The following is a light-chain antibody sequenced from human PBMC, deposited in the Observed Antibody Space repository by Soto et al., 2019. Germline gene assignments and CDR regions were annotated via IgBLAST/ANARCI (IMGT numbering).Light chain of an antibody. V-gene: IGLV2-14*01. J-gene: IGLJ2*01. Sequence: QSALTQPASVSGSPGQSITISCTGTSSDIGGYNYVSWFQQYPGKAPKVMIYEVTNRPSGVSNRFSGSKSGNTASLTISGLQAEDEADYYCSSYTSTNTLIVGGGTKLTVL. CDR2: EVT. CDR1: SSDIGGYNY. CDR3: SSYTSTNTLI.